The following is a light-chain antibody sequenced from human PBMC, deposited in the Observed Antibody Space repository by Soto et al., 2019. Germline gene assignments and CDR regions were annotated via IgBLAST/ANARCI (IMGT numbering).Light chain of an antibody. V-gene: IGKV3-15*01. CDR1: QSVGTK. J-gene: IGKJ1*01. CDR3: QQYSSWRWT. Sequence: IVMTQSPATLSVSPGERATLSCRASQSVGTKLAWYQQTRGQAPRLLIYGASNGATGVPARFSGSVSGTEFTLTISSLQSEDFAVYYCQQYSSWRWTFGQGTKVDI. CDR2: GAS.